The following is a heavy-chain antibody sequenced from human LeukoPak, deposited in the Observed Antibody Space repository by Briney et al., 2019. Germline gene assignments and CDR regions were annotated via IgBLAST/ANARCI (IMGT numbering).Heavy chain of an antibody. CDR2: INTGNGNT. CDR1: GYTFTTYA. CDR3: ARGYFGY. Sequence: ASVKVSCKASGYTFTTYAMHWVRQAPGQRLEWMGWINTGNGNTKYSQEFQGRVTITRDTSASTAYMELSRLRSDDTAVYYCARGYFGYWGQGTLVTVSS. V-gene: IGHV1-3*04. J-gene: IGHJ4*02. D-gene: IGHD3-9*01.